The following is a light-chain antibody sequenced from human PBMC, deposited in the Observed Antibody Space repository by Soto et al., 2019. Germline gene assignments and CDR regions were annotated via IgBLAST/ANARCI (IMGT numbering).Light chain of an antibody. V-gene: IGLV2-8*01. J-gene: IGLJ2*01. CDR1: SSDVGGNNY. CDR2: EVT. Sequence: QSVLTQPPSASGSPGQSVAISCTGTSSDVGGNNYVSWYQQHPGKAPKLMVYEVTKRPSGVPDRFSGSKSGNTASLTVSGLQAEDEADYYCSSYAGGNNVIFGGGTKLTVL. CDR3: SSYAGGNNVI.